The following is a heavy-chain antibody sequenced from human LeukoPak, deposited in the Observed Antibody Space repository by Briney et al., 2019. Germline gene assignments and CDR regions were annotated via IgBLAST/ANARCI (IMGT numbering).Heavy chain of an antibody. J-gene: IGHJ4*02. CDR1: GFTVSSNA. V-gene: IGHV3-53*01. Sequence: GGSLRLSCAASGFTVSSNAMSWVRQAPGKELEWVSFIYSGGSTYYAESVQGRFTISRDNSKNTLYLQMNSLRAEDTAGYYCAKGYIWTFRGGFDYGGQGTRAPFSP. D-gene: IGHD1-20*01. CDR2: IYSGGST. CDR3: AKGYIWTFRGGFDY.